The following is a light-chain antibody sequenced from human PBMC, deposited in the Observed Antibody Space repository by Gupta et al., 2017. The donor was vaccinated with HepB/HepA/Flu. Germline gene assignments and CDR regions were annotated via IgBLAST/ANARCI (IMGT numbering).Light chain of an antibody. CDR1: QTITIN. CDR2: GAS. Sequence: GVTQSPATLSVSPGERATLSCRASQTITINLAWYQQKPGQPPRLLVYGASTRATGVPDRFRGSGSGTEFTLTISSLQSEDFAVYYCQQYNNWPFTLGQGTRLEI. V-gene: IGKV3-15*01. CDR3: QQYNNWPFT. J-gene: IGKJ5*01.